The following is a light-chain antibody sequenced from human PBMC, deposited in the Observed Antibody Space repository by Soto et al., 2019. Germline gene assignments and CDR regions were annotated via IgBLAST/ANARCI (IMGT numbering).Light chain of an antibody. CDR1: SSDVGSYNV. J-gene: IGLJ2*01. Sequence: QSALTQPASVSGSPGQSVTISCTGTSSDVGSYNVVSWYQQHPGKAPKVMIYEGSKRPSGVSNRFSGSKSGNTASLTISGLQAEDEADYYCCSYAGSRTFVFGGGTKLTVL. CDR2: EGS. CDR3: CSYAGSRTFV. V-gene: IGLV2-23*03.